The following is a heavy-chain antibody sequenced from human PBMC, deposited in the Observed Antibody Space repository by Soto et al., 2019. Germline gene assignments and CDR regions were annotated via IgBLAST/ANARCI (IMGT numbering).Heavy chain of an antibody. CDR3: AKARRVYAHWDGMDV. J-gene: IGHJ6*02. CDR1: GFTFDDYA. Sequence: EVQLVESGGGLVQPGRSLRLSCAASGFTFDDYAMHWVRQAPGKGLEWVSGISWNSGSIGYADFVKGRFTISRDNAKNSLYLQMNSLRAEDTALYYCAKARRVYAHWDGMDVWGQGTTVTVSS. CDR2: ISWNSGSI. V-gene: IGHV3-9*01. D-gene: IGHD2-8*01.